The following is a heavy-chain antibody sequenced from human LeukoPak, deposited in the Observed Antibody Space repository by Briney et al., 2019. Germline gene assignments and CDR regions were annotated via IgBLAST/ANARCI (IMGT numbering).Heavy chain of an antibody. CDR3: ARRNYDAFDI. J-gene: IGHJ3*02. CDR1: GDSINSGSYY. CDR2: IYSSGRT. D-gene: IGHD2/OR15-2a*01. V-gene: IGHV4-61*02. Sequence: SETLSLTCTVSGDSINSGSYYWSWIRQPAGKGLEWIGRIYSSGRTNYNPSLKSRVTISVDTSKNLFSLRLSSVTAADTAVYYCARRNYDAFDIWGQGTMVTVSS.